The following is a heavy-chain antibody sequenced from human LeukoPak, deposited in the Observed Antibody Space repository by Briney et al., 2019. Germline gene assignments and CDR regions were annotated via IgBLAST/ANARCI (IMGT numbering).Heavy chain of an antibody. CDR1: GFTVSSSY. CDR2: IYSGGNT. Sequence: GGSLRLSCAASGFTVSSSYMSWVRQAPGKGLEWVSVIYSGGNTYYAVSVRGRFTISRDNSKNTVYLQMNSLRAEDTAVYYCARLEQWPGLHDYWGQGTLVTVSS. CDR3: ARLEQWPGLHDY. J-gene: IGHJ4*02. V-gene: IGHV3-53*01. D-gene: IGHD6-19*01.